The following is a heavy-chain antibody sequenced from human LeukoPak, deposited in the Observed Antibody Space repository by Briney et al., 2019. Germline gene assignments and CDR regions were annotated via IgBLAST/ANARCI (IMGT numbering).Heavy chain of an antibody. D-gene: IGHD5-12*01. CDR1: GFTFSSYS. V-gene: IGHV3-48*04. J-gene: IGHJ4*02. CDR2: ISGSSSGSRNNI. CDR3: ARFRYIGSDLEVFDS. Sequence: PGGSLRLSCAASGFTFSSYSMSWVRQAPGKGLEWVSFISGSSSGSRNNIYYADSVKGRFTISRDNAKNSLYLQMNGLRAEDTAVYYCARFRYIGSDLEVFDSWGQGTLVTVSS.